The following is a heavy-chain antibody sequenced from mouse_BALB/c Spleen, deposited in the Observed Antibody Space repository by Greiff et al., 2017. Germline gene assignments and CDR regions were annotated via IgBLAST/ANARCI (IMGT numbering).Heavy chain of an antibody. V-gene: IGHV1-14*01. D-gene: IGHD2-12*01. CDR3: AGGSYSYAMDY. Sequence: LVESGPELVKPGASVKMSCKASGYTFTSYVMHWVKQKPGQGLEWIGYINPYNDGTKYNEKFKGKATLTSDKSSSTAYMELSSLTSEDSAVYYCAGGSYSYAMDYWGQGTSVTVSS. CDR1: GYTFTSYV. CDR2: INPYNDGT. J-gene: IGHJ4*01.